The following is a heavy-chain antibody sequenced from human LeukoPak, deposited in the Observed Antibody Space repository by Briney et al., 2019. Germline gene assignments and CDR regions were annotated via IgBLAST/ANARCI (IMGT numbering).Heavy chain of an antibody. V-gene: IGHV3-30*04. Sequence: SLRLSCVASGFTFSSYTVHWVRQAPGKGLEWVAFIHYDGTNEYYADSVKGRFTISRDNFKNTLSLQMNGLRVEDTALYYCVNSGFDPWGQGTLVTVSS. CDR2: IHYDGTNE. CDR1: GFTFSSYT. D-gene: IGHD3-10*01. J-gene: IGHJ5*02. CDR3: VNSGFDP.